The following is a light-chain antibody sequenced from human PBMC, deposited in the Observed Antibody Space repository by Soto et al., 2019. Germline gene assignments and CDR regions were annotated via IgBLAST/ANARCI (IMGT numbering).Light chain of an antibody. CDR1: QNISNY. CDR3: QYSYSILALT. Sequence: DIQMTQSPSSLSASLEDRVTITCRASQNISNYLNWYQQKPGKAPELLIYASSTLQTGVPSRFSGSGSGTDFTLTIRSLQPEDFATYYCQYSYSILALTFGGGTKVEIK. J-gene: IGKJ4*01. V-gene: IGKV1-39*01. CDR2: ASS.